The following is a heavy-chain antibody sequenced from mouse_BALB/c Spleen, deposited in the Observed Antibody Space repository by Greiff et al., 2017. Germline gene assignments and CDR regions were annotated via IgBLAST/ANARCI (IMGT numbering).Heavy chain of an antibody. CDR1: GFTFSSYT. J-gene: IGHJ3*01. V-gene: IGHV5-9*03. Sequence: EVMLVESGGGLVKPGGSLKLSCAASGFTFSSYTMSWVRQTPEKRLEWVATISSGGGNTYYPDSVKGRFTISRDNAKNNLYLQMSSLRSEDTALYYCASAFYYGYDRAYWGQGTLVTVSA. D-gene: IGHD2-2*01. CDR3: ASAFYYGYDRAY. CDR2: ISSGGGNT.